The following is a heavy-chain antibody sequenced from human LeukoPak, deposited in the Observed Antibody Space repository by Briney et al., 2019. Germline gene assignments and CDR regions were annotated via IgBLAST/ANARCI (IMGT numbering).Heavy chain of an antibody. CDR3: ARAQTMVRGDSFDY. J-gene: IGHJ4*02. CDR2: IKQDGSEK. CDR1: GFTFSSYW. V-gene: IGHV3-7*01. Sequence: GGSLRLSCAASGFTFSSYWMSWVRQAPGKGLEWVANIKQDGSEKYYVDSVKGRFTISRDNAKNSLYLQMNSLRAEDTAVYYCARAQTMVRGDSFDYWGQGTLVTVSS. D-gene: IGHD3-10*01.